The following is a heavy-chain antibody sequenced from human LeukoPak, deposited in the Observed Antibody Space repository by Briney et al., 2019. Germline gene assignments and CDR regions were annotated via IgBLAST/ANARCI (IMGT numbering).Heavy chain of an antibody. V-gene: IGHV3-30*18. Sequence: GGSLRLSCAASGFTFSSYGMHWVRQAPGKGLVWVAVISYDGSNKYYADSVKGRFTISRDNSKNTLYLQMNSLRAEDTAVYYCAKDPIAAAGTFYYYGMDVWGQGTTVTVSS. CDR1: GFTFSSYG. CDR3: AKDPIAAAGTFYYYGMDV. J-gene: IGHJ6*02. CDR2: ISYDGSNK. D-gene: IGHD6-13*01.